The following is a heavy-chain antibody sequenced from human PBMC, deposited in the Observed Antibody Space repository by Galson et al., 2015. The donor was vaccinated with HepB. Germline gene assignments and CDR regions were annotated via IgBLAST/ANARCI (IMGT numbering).Heavy chain of an antibody. V-gene: IGHV3-21*01. CDR2: ISSRGSYL. CDR3: ARAQVVGATGAFDH. CDR1: GFTFSYYS. D-gene: IGHD1-26*01. J-gene: IGHJ4*02. Sequence: SLRLSCAASGFTFSYYSMNWVRQAPGKGLEWISSISSRGSYLYYADSLKGRFTISRDNAKNSLYLQMNSLRGEDTAVYYCARAQVVGATGAFDHWGQGALVTVSS.